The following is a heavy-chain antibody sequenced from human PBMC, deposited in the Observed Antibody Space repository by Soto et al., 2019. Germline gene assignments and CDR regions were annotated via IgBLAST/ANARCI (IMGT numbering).Heavy chain of an antibody. Sequence: PGESLKISGKGSGYSFTSYWIGWVRQMPGKGLEWMGIIYPGDSDTRYSPSFQGQVTISADKSISTAYLQWSSLKASDTAMYYCARRRGIAVAGDAFDIWGQGTMVTVSS. CDR3: ARRRGIAVAGDAFDI. CDR2: IYPGDSDT. J-gene: IGHJ3*02. CDR1: GYSFTSYW. D-gene: IGHD6-19*01. V-gene: IGHV5-51*01.